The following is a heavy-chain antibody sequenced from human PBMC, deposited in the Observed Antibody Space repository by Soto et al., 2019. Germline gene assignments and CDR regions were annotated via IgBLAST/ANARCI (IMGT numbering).Heavy chain of an antibody. Sequence: PGESLKISCKGSGHTFTSYWIAWVRQLPGKGLEWMGVIYPGDSDTRYSPSFQGQVTISADRSISTAYLQWSSLKASDTAMYYCARQVEMATTRFDYWGQGTLVTVSS. J-gene: IGHJ4*02. CDR1: GHTFTSYW. D-gene: IGHD5-12*01. V-gene: IGHV5-51*01. CDR2: IYPGDSDT. CDR3: ARQVEMATTRFDY.